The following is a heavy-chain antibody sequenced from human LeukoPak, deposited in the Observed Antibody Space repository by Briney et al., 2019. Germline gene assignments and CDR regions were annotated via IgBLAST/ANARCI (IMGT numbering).Heavy chain of an antibody. CDR3: ARGSSSGSYHPLDP. V-gene: IGHV4-59*01. CDR1: GGPISSYS. D-gene: IGHD3-10*01. CDR2: VYYTGSI. J-gene: IGHJ5*02. Sequence: SETLSLTCTVSGGPISSYSWSWIRQPPGKGLEWVGYVYYTGSINYNPSLKSRVTISVDTSKNQFSLKLSSVTAADTAVYYCARGSSSGSYHPLDPWGQGTLVTVSS.